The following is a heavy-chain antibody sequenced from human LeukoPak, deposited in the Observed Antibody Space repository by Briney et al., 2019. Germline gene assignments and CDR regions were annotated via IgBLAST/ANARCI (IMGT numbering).Heavy chain of an antibody. CDR3: ARGEAVAGNDH. CDR1: GYTLTELS. CDR2: FDPEDGET. Sequence: ASVKVSCKVSGYTLTELSMHWVRQAPGKGLEWMGGFDPEDGETIYAQKFQGRVTMTEDTSTDTAYMELTSLRAEDTAMYYCARGEAVAGNDHWGQGALVTVSS. J-gene: IGHJ4*02. V-gene: IGHV1-24*01. D-gene: IGHD6-19*01.